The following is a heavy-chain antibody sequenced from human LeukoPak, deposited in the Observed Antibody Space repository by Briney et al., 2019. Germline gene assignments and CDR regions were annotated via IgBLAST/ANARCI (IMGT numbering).Heavy chain of an antibody. Sequence: ASVKVSCKTSGYIFSSYGISWVRHAPGQGLEWMGWSSANNGNTNYAQKLQGRVTMTKDTSTNTAYMELRSLRVDDTAVYYCARDGYSYGYWMYYFDYWGRGTLVTVSS. V-gene: IGHV1-18*01. CDR3: ARDGYSYGYWMYYFDY. J-gene: IGHJ4*02. CDR1: GYIFSSYG. CDR2: SSANNGNT. D-gene: IGHD5-18*01.